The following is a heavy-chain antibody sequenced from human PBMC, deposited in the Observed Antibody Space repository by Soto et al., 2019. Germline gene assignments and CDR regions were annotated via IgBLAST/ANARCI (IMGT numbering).Heavy chain of an antibody. Sequence: PSETLSLTCTVSGGSINNYYWSWFRQPPGKGLEWIGYIYYSGSTTYKPSLKSRVTISVDTSKNQFFLKLNSVTAADTAVYYCAREYYYGSGPWYWGQGTLVTVS. CDR2: IYYSGST. CDR1: GGSINNYY. D-gene: IGHD3-10*01. V-gene: IGHV4-59*12. CDR3: AREYYYGSGPWY. J-gene: IGHJ4*02.